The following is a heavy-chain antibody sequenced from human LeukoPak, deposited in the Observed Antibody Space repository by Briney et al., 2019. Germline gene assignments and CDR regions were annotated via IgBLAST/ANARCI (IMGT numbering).Heavy chain of an antibody. J-gene: IGHJ4*02. D-gene: IGHD6-19*01. V-gene: IGHV1-2*02. CDR2: ISPNSGGT. CDR3: ARDRGIAVAAGTSEY. CDR1: GYTFTGYY. Sequence: ASVKVSCKASGYTFTGYYLHWVRQAPGQGLEWMGWISPNSGGTKYAQKFQGRVTMTRDKSINTAYMELSRLRSDDTAVYYCARDRGIAVAAGTSEYWGQGTLVTVSS.